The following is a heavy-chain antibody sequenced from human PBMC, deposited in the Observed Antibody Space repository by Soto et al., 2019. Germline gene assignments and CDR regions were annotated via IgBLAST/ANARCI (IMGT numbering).Heavy chain of an antibody. D-gene: IGHD2-15*01. Sequence: PGESLQISCKGSGYSFTSYWIGCVRQMPGKGLEWMGIIYPGDSDTRYSPSLQGQVTISADKSIGTAYLQWGSLKASDTAMYYCARRPYSATGDYYGMDVWGQGTTVTASS. CDR2: IYPGDSDT. V-gene: IGHV5-51*01. J-gene: IGHJ6*02. CDR1: GYSFTSYW. CDR3: ARRPYSATGDYYGMDV.